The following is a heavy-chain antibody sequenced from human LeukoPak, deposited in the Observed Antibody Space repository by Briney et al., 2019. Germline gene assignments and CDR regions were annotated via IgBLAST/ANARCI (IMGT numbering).Heavy chain of an antibody. CDR2: IYYGGNT. J-gene: IGHJ4*02. V-gene: IGHV4-39*07. Sequence: SETLSLTCTVSGGSISTGSHSWGWIRQPPGKGLQWVGSIYYGGNTYYNPSLKSRVTISVDTSKNQFSLKLSSVTAADTAVYYCARATLQLWFDYWGQGTLVTVSS. D-gene: IGHD5-18*01. CDR1: GGSISTGSHS. CDR3: ARATLQLWFDY.